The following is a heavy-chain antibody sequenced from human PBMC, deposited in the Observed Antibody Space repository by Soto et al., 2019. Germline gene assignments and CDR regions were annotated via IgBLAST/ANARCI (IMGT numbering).Heavy chain of an antibody. CDR2: ISGYDDNT. CDR1: GYTFTSYG. Sequence: QVQLVQSGAEVKKPGASVKVSCKASGYTFTSYGISWVRQAPGQGLEWVGWISGYDDNTDYAYKFRGRVTMTTDTSTNTAYMDLRSLRSVDTAVYYCARHNSQWPNWFDPWGQGTPVTVSS. J-gene: IGHJ5*02. V-gene: IGHV1-18*01. CDR3: ARHNSQWPNWFDP. D-gene: IGHD1-1*01.